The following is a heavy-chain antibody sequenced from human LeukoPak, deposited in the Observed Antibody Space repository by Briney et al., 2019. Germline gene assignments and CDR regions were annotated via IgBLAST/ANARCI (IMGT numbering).Heavy chain of an antibody. CDR1: GFTFSSYG. J-gene: IGHJ4*02. CDR2: IWYDGSNK. D-gene: IGHD4-11*01. CDR3: ARHNNYAQDDY. Sequence: GGSLRLSCAASGFTFSSYGMHWVRQAPGKGLEWVAVIWYDGSNKYYADSVKGRFTISRANSKNTLYLQMNSLRADDTAVYYCARHNNYAQDDYWGQGTLVTVSS. V-gene: IGHV3-33*01.